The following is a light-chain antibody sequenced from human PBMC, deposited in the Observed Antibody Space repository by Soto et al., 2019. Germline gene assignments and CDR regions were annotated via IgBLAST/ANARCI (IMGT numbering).Light chain of an antibody. CDR2: EVR. J-gene: IGLJ1*01. Sequence: QSALTQPASVSGSPGQWITISCTGTNSDIGSYNYVAWYEQFPGKTPKLIIYEVRNRPSGVSFRFSGYKSGNTASLTISGLQAEDEADYYCISYIVSDTSYVFGTGTKVTVL. CDR3: ISYIVSDTSYV. CDR1: NSDIGSYNY. V-gene: IGLV2-14*01.